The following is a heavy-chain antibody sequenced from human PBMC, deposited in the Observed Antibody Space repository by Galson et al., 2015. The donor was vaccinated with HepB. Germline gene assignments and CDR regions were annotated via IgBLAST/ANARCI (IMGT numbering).Heavy chain of an antibody. CDR3: NKGSGELYFYGLDV. CDR1: GFTFSSYK. V-gene: IGHV3-21*03. CDR2: ISSSSNYI. Sequence: SLRLSCAASGFTFSSYKMNWVRQAPGKGLEWVSSISSSSNYIYYADSVKGRFTISRDNAKKSLYLQMNSLKTEDTAVYYCNKGSGELYFYGLDVWGQGTTVTVSS. J-gene: IGHJ6*02. D-gene: IGHD3-10*01.